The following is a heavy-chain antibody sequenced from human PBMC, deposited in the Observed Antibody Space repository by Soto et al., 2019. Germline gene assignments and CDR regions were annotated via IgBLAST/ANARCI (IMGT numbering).Heavy chain of an antibody. J-gene: IGHJ5*02. CDR3: ARQGRDYYDSSGYQNWFDP. Sequence: PGESLKISCKGSGYSFTSYWIGWVRQMPGKGLEWMGIIYPGDSDTRYSPSFQGQVTISADKSISTAYLQWSSLKASDTAMYYCARQGRDYYDSSGYQNWFDPWGQGTLVTVSS. V-gene: IGHV5-51*01. CDR2: IYPGDSDT. CDR1: GYSFTSYW. D-gene: IGHD3-22*01.